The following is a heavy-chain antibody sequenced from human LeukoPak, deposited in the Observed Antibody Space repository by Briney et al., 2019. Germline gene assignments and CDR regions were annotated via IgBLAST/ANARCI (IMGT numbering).Heavy chain of an antibody. D-gene: IGHD6-13*01. CDR1: GYRFTDYY. J-gene: IGHJ4*02. V-gene: IGHV1-2*02. CDR2: FNPETGGT. CDR3: ASALNSRSSSC. Sequence: GASVKVSCKASGYRFTDYYMHWVRQAPGQGLEWMGWFNPETGGTKYAQRFQGRVTMTTDTTISTAYMELTRLRSDDTAVCYCASALNSRSSSCWGQGTRVTVSS.